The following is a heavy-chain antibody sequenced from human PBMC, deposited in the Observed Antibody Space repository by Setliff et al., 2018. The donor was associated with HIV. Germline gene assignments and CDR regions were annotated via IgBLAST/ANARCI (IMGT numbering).Heavy chain of an antibody. V-gene: IGHV1-69*04. CDR2: IIPILGVP. CDR1: GGPFTSSS. J-gene: IGHJ1*01. D-gene: IGHD3-22*01. CDR3: ARDPSSGIYYGSSGQYFQN. Sequence: SVKVSCKASGGPFTSSSIGWVRQAPGQGLEWMGRIIPILGVPRYAQKFQGRVTITADKSTSTSYMHLRSLRAEDTAVYFCARDPSSGIYYGSSGQYFQNWGQGTLVTVSS.